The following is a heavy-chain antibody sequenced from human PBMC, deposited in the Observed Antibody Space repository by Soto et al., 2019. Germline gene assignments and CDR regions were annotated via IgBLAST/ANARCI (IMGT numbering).Heavy chain of an antibody. J-gene: IGHJ6*02. CDR3: ARGPAITIFGVVIGGYYGMDV. CDR2: IYYSGST. CDR1: GGSISSGDYY. Sequence: QVQLQESGPGLVKPSQTLSLTCTVSGGSISSGDYYWSWIRQPPGKGLEWIGYIYYSGSTYYNPSLKSRVTISVDTSKNQFSLKLSSVTAADTAVYYCARGPAITIFGVVIGGYYGMDVWGQGTTVTVSS. D-gene: IGHD3-3*01. V-gene: IGHV4-30-4*01.